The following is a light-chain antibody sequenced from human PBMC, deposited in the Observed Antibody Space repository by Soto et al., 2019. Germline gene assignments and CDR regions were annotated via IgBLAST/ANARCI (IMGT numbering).Light chain of an antibody. CDR1: QSISSW. V-gene: IGKV1-5*03. Sequence: DIQMTQSPSTLSSFVGDRVTITFRASQSISSWLAWYQQKPGKAPKLLIYKASSLESGVPSRFSGSGSGTEFTLTISSLQPDDFATYYCQQYNSDSWTFGQGTKVDIK. CDR2: KAS. CDR3: QQYNSDSWT. J-gene: IGKJ1*01.